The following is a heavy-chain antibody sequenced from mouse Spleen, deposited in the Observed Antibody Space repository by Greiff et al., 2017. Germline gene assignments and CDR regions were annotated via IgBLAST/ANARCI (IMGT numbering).Heavy chain of an antibody. CDR2: IDPEDGEN. Sequence: EVKLQESGAELVKPGASVKLSCTASGFNIKDYYMHWVKQRTEQGLEWIGRIDPEDGENKYAPKFQGKATITADTSSNTAYLQLSSLTSEDTAVYYCARDGRGAWFAYWGQGTLVTVSA. V-gene: IGHV14-2*01. D-gene: IGHD2-3*01. J-gene: IGHJ3*01. CDR3: ARDGRGAWFAY. CDR1: GFNIKDYY.